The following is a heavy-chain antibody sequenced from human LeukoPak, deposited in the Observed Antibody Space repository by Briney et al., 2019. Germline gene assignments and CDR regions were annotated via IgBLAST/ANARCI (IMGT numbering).Heavy chain of an antibody. D-gene: IGHD4-11*01. J-gene: IGHJ4*02. CDR3: AREVTSTFDY. V-gene: IGHV3-74*01. CDR1: GFTFSSYW. Sequence: PGGSLRLSCAASGFTFSSYWMHWVRQAPGKGLVWVSHINNDGSSTSYADSVKGRFTISRDNAKSTLYLQMNSLRAEDTAVYYCAREVTSTFDYWGQGTLVTVSS. CDR2: INNDGSST.